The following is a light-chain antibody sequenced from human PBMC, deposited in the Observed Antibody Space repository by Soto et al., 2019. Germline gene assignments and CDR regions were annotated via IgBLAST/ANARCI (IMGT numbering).Light chain of an antibody. CDR2: EGS. CDR1: SSDVGSYNL. V-gene: IGLV2-23*01. Sequence: QSALIQPASMSGSPGQWITISCTGTSSDVGSYNLVSWYQQHPRKDPKLITYEGSKRPSGVSNHVSGSKSGNTASLTISGLQSEYETADYCCSYARSSTYDFGTGTKVTVL. CDR3: CSYARSSTYD. J-gene: IGLJ1*01.